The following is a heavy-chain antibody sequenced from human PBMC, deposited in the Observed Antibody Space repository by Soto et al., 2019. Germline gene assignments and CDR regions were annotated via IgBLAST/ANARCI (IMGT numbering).Heavy chain of an antibody. CDR3: ARAYRDGVAAEEKIRNWYFDL. CDR1: GFTFSSYD. Sequence: GSLRLSCAASGFTFSSYDMHWVRQATGKGLEWVSAIGTAGDTYYPGSVKGRFTISRENAKNSLYLQMNSLGAGDTAVYYCARAYRDGVAAEEKIRNWYFDLWGRGTLVTVSS. V-gene: IGHV3-13*01. D-gene: IGHD6-13*01. CDR2: IGTAGDT. J-gene: IGHJ2*01.